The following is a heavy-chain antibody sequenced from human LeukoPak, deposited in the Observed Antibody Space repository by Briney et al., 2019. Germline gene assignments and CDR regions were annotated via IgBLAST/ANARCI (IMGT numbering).Heavy chain of an antibody. CDR1: GFTFSNAW. CDR3: TTRRQDGW. Sequence: PGGSLRLSCAASGFTFSNAWMSWVRQAPGKGLEWVGRIKSNTDGGTTDYTAPVKGRFTISRDDSRNTLYLQMNSLKTEDTAVYYCTTRRQDGWWGQGTLVTVST. J-gene: IGHJ4*02. D-gene: IGHD2-15*01. CDR2: IKSNTDGGTT. V-gene: IGHV3-15*01.